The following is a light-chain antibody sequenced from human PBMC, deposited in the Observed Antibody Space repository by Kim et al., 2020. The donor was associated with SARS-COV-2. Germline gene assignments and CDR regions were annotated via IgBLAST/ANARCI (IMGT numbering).Light chain of an antibody. Sequence: DIQMTQSPSSLSASVGDRVTMTCRASQTISNNLNWYQQKPGKAPKLLIYSASSLQSGVPSRFSGGGSGTDFTLSISSLQPEDFATYYCQQSYSSPPGTFGQGTKLEI. CDR2: SAS. V-gene: IGKV1-39*01. CDR3: QQSYSSPPGT. CDR1: QTISNN. J-gene: IGKJ1*01.